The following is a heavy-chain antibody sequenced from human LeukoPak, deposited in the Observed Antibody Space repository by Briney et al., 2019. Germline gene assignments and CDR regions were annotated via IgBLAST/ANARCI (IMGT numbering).Heavy chain of an antibody. D-gene: IGHD3-10*01. J-gene: IGHJ4*02. Sequence: SDTLSLTCTVSCGSISSGGYYWSWIRQHPGKGLEWIGYIYYSGSTYYNPSLKSRVTISVDTSKNQFSLKLSSVTAADTAVYYCAREDITMVRGVRLYYFDYWGQGTLVTVSS. CDR3: AREDITMVRGVRLYYFDY. CDR2: IYYSGST. V-gene: IGHV4-31*03. CDR1: CGSISSGGYY.